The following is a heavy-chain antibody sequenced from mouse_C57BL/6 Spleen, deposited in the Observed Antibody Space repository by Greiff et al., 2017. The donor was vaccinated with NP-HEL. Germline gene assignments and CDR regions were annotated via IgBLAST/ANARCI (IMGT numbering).Heavy chain of an antibody. V-gene: IGHV1-26*01. CDR2: INPNNGGT. CDR3: ARWITTVVAPYAMDD. D-gene: IGHD1-1*01. J-gene: IGHJ4*01. CDR1: GYTFTDYY. Sequence: EVQLQQSGPELVKPGASVKISCKASGYTFTDYYMNWVKQSHGKSLEWIGDINPNNGGTSYNQTFKGKATLTVDKSSSTAYLELRSLTSEDSAVYYCARWITTVVAPYAMDDWGQGTSVTVSS.